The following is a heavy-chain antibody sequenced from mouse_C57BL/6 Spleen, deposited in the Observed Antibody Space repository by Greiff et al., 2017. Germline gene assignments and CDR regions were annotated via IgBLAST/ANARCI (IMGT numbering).Heavy chain of an antibody. CDR1: GYTFTDYE. D-gene: IGHD1-1*01. J-gene: IGHJ2*01. CDR2: IDPETGGT. V-gene: IGHV1-15*01. CDR3: TRLTTVVAPYFDY. Sequence: VKLMESGAELVRPGASVTLSCKASGYTFTDYEMHWVKQTPVHGLEWIGAIDPETGGTAYNQKFKGKAILTADKSSSTAYMELRSLTSEDSAVYYCTRLTTVVAPYFDYWGQGTTLTVSS.